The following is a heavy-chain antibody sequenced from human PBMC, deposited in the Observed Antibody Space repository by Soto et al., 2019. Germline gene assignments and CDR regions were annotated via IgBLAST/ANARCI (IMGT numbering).Heavy chain of an antibody. D-gene: IGHD3-3*01. J-gene: IGHJ6*02. CDR1: GYTFTGYY. Sequence: SVKVSCKASGYTFTGYYMHWVRQAPGQGLEWMGWINPNSGGTNYAQKFQGWVTMTRDTSISTAYMELSRLRSDDTAVYYCARDFSNFKDFWSGYGMDVWGQGTTVTVSS. CDR2: INPNSGGT. CDR3: ARDFSNFKDFWSGYGMDV. V-gene: IGHV1-2*04.